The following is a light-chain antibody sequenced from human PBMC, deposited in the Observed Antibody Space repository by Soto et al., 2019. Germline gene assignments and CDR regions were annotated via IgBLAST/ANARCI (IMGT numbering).Light chain of an antibody. V-gene: IGKV1-5*03. J-gene: IGKJ1*01. CDR1: QTISSW. Sequence: DIQMTQSPSSMSPSVGDRVTSTSRASQTISSWLAWYQQKPGKAPKLLIYKASTLKSGVPSRFSGSGSGTEFTLTISSLQPDDFATYYCKNYNSYSEAVGQGTKVDIK. CDR3: KNYNSYSEA. CDR2: KAS.